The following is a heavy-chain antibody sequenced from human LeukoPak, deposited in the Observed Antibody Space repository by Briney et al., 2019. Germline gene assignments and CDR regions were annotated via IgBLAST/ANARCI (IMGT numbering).Heavy chain of an antibody. CDR1: GGSISSYY. D-gene: IGHD5-18*01. CDR2: IYYSGST. Sequence: PSETLSLTCTVSGGSISSYYWSWIRQPPGKGLEWIGYIYYSGSTNYNPSLKSRVTISVDTSKNQFSLKLSSVTAADTAVYYCARQGDTAMDKWGQGTLVTVSS. CDR3: ARQGDTAMDK. J-gene: IGHJ4*02. V-gene: IGHV4-59*08.